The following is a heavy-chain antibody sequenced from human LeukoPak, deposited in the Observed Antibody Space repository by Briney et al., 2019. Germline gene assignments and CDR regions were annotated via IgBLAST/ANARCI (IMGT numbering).Heavy chain of an antibody. CDR2: INSDGSKT. CDR3: ARPPDILTGKNWFDS. CDR1: EFTFSSYW. Sequence: GGSLRLSCAASEFTFSSYWMHWVRQAPGKGLVWVSRINSDGSKTEYADSVKGRFTVSRDNTKNTMYLQVNSLRVEDTAVYYCARPPDILTGKNWFDSWGQGTLVTVSS. J-gene: IGHJ5*01. V-gene: IGHV3-74*03. D-gene: IGHD3-9*01.